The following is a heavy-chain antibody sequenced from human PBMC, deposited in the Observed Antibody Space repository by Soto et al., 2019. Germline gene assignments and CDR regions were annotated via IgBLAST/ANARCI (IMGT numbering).Heavy chain of an antibody. D-gene: IGHD3-10*01. CDR2: ISYDGSNK. CDR1: GFTFSSYA. J-gene: IGHJ6*02. V-gene: IGHV3-30-3*01. Sequence: GGSLRLSCAASGFTFSSYAMHWVRQAPGKGLEWVAVISYDGSNKYYADSVKGRFTISRDNSKNTLYLQMNSLRAEDTAVYYCASGNWFGELSGSGGMDVWGQGTTVTVSS. CDR3: ASGNWFGELSGSGGMDV.